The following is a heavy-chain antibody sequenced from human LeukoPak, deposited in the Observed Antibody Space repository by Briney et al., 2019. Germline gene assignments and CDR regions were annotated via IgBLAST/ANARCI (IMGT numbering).Heavy chain of an antibody. CDR3: ARGGDCSSTSCYGHMDV. D-gene: IGHD2-2*01. CDR2: ISGSGGST. CDR1: GFTFSSYA. Sequence: PGGSLRLSCAASGFTFSSYAMSWVRQAPGKGLEWVSAISGSGGSTYYADSVKGRFTISRDNSKNTLYLQMNSLRAEDTAVYYCARGGDCSSTSCYGHMDVWGKGTTVTVSS. V-gene: IGHV3-23*01. J-gene: IGHJ6*03.